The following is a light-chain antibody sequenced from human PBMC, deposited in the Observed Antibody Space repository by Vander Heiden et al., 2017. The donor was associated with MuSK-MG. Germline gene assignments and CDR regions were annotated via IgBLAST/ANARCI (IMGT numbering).Light chain of an antibody. J-gene: IGKJ1*01. CDR1: QSVSSN. V-gene: IGKV3-15*01. CDR2: GAS. Sequence: EIVMTQSPATLSVSPGERATLSCRASQSVSSNLARYQQKPGQAPRLLIYGASTRATGIPARFSGSGSGTEFTLTISSLQSEDFAVYYCQQYNNWPRTFGQGTKVKIK. CDR3: QQYNNWPRT.